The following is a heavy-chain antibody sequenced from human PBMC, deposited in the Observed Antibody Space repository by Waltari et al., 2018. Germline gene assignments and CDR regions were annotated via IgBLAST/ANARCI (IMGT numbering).Heavy chain of an antibody. CDR3: ARQSRSSDWYDY. J-gene: IGHJ4*02. CDR1: GYKFSSYW. D-gene: IGHD3-9*01. V-gene: IGHV5-51*01. Sequence: EVQLVQSGVEVKKPGESLKISCLGSGYKFSSYWIAWVRQVPGKGLEWVGIIEPGDSETRYSPSFQGQGTMSVDKSATTAYLQWTNMKASDTAMYYCARQSRSSDWYDYWGQGTLITVSS. CDR2: IEPGDSET.